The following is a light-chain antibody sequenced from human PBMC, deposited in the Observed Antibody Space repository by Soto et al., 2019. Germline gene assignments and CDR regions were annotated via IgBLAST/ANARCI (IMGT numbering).Light chain of an antibody. CDR1: QNIRNT. J-gene: IGKJ3*01. V-gene: IGKV1-39*01. CDR2: AAS. Sequence: DIQMTQSPSSLSASVGDRVTITCRASQNIRNTLNWYQHKPGKAPKLLIYAASHLESGVPSRFSGSGSGTEFTLTISSLQPEDFATYYCKESPTTLMSTLGPGTKVD. CDR3: KESPTTLMST.